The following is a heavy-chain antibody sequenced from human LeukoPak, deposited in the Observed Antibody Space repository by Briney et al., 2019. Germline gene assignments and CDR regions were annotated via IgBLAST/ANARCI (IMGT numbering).Heavy chain of an antibody. D-gene: IGHD6-13*01. J-gene: IGHJ5*02. CDR1: GGSISSHY. Sequence: SETLSLTCTVSGGSISSHYWSWLRQPPGKGLEWIGYIYYSGSTNYNPSLKSRVTISVDTSKNQFSLKLSSVTAADTAVYYCARHSKRVWFDPWGQGTLVTVSS. CDR2: IYYSGST. CDR3: ARHSKRVWFDP. V-gene: IGHV4-59*11.